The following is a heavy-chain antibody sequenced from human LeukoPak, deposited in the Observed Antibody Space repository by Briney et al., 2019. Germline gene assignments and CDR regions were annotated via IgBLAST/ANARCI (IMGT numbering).Heavy chain of an antibody. J-gene: IGHJ3*02. CDR3: AIRYSFHAFDI. V-gene: IGHV4-59*08. CDR1: GGSISSYY. D-gene: IGHD5-18*01. Sequence: SETLSLTCTVSGGSISSYYWNWLRQPPGNRLEWIGYIYYSGSTKYNPSLKSRVTISVDTSKKQFSLKLNSVTAADTAVYYCAIRYSFHAFDIWGQGTLVTVSS. CDR2: IYYSGST.